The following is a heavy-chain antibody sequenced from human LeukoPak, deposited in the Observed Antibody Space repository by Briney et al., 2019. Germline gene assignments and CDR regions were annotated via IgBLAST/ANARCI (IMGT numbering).Heavy chain of an antibody. Sequence: GASVKVSCKASGYTFTGYYMHWVRPAPGQGLEWMGWINPNSGGTNYAQKFQGRVTMTRDTSISTAYMELSRLRSDDTAVYYCARAPLYYDSSGYYYDWGQGTLVTVSS. CDR2: INPNSGGT. V-gene: IGHV1-2*02. D-gene: IGHD3-22*01. CDR3: ARAPLYYDSSGYYYD. J-gene: IGHJ4*02. CDR1: GYTFTGYY.